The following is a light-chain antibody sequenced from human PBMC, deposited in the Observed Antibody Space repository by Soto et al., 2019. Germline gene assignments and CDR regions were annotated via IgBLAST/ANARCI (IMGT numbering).Light chain of an antibody. V-gene: IGKV1-39*01. CDR2: AAS. Sequence: DSQMTQYPSSLSASVGDRVTITCLASQSISTYLNWYQQKPGKAPKLLIYAASSLQSGVPSRFSGSGSGTDFTLTISSLQPEDFATYYCQQSRYTFGQGTKLEIK. J-gene: IGKJ2*01. CDR1: QSISTY. CDR3: QQSRYT.